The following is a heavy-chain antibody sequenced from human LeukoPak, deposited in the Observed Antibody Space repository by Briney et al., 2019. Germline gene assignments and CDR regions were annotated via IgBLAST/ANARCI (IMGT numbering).Heavy chain of an antibody. Sequence: GGSLRLSCAASGFTFRNYAMNWVRQGPGKGLEWVSAISGSGGSTYYADSVKGRFTISRDNSKNTLYLQMNSLRAEDTAVYYCAKGFEWLLLRPYCFDYWGQGTLVTVPS. CDR2: ISGSGGST. D-gene: IGHD3-22*01. CDR3: AKGFEWLLLRPYCFDY. V-gene: IGHV3-23*01. CDR1: GFTFRNYA. J-gene: IGHJ4*02.